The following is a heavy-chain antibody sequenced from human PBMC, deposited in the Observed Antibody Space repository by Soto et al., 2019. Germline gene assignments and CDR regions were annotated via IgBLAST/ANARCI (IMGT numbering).Heavy chain of an antibody. CDR1: GFTFSTYG. Sequence: PGGSLRLSCAASGFTFSTYGMHWVRQAPGKGLDWVAFISYDGSNKYYADSVKGRFTISRDNSKNTLDLQMNSLRDEDTAVYYCTKDLAYYLDYWGQGTLVTVSS. V-gene: IGHV3-30*18. J-gene: IGHJ4*02. CDR2: ISYDGSNK. CDR3: TKDLAYYLDY.